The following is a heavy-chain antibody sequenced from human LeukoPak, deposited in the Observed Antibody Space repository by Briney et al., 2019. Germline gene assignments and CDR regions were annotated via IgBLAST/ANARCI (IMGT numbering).Heavy chain of an antibody. CDR3: ARAWGYYGSGTYLYSY. Sequence: SVQVSCKASGGTFSSYAISWVRQAPGQGLEWMGGIIPISGTANYAQKFQGRVTITADEFTNTAYMELSSLRSEDTAVYYCARAWGYYGSGTYLYSYWGQGTLVTVSS. D-gene: IGHD3-10*01. CDR1: GGTFSSYA. J-gene: IGHJ4*02. CDR2: IIPISGTA. V-gene: IGHV1-69*13.